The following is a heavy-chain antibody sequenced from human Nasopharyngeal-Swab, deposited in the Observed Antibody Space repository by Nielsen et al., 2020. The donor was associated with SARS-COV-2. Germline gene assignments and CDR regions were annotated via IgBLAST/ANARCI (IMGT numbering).Heavy chain of an antibody. Sequence: ASVKVSCKASGYTFTSYNINWVRQAPGQGLEWMGIINPSGSSTSYAQKFQGRVTMTRDTSTSTVYMELSSLRSEDTAVYYCARDRAARQVGYYYMDVWGKGTTVTVSS. CDR2: INPSGSST. D-gene: IGHD6-6*01. CDR3: ARDRAARQVGYYYMDV. CDR1: GYTFTSYN. V-gene: IGHV1-46*01. J-gene: IGHJ6*03.